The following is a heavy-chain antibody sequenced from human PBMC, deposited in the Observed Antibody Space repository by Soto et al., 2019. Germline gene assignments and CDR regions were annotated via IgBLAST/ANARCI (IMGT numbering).Heavy chain of an antibody. CDR1: GVTFSSYS. V-gene: IGHV3-21*01. CDR2: ISSSSSYI. D-gene: IGHD6-13*01. Sequence: GGSLRLSCAASGVTFSSYSRNWVRQAPGKGLEWVGSISSSSSYIYYADSVKGRFTTHRDHAKTSLYLQMNSLRAEDTAVYYCARDGSSWYFDNYYYYGMDVWGQGTTVTVSS. CDR3: ARDGSSWYFDNYYYYGMDV. J-gene: IGHJ6*02.